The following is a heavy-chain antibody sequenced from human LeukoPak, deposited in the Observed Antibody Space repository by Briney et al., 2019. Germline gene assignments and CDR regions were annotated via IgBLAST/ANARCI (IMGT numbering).Heavy chain of an antibody. J-gene: IGHJ4*02. CDR3: ARDSARLGDYGYYFDY. D-gene: IGHD4-17*01. Sequence: SETLSLTCTVSGGSISSGSYYWSWIRQPAGKGLEWIGRIYTSGSTNYNPSLKSRVTISVDTSKNQFSLKLSSVTAADTAVYYCARDSARLGDYGYYFDYWGQGTLVTVSS. CDR1: GGSISSGSYY. V-gene: IGHV4-61*02. CDR2: IYTSGST.